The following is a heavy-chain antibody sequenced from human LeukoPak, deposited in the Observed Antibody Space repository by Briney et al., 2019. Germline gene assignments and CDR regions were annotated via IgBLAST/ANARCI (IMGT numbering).Heavy chain of an antibody. D-gene: IGHD3-22*01. Sequence: PGGSLRLPCAASGFTLEDYGMTWVRQAPGKGLEWVSNINWNGATTGYADSVKGRFTISRDNAKNSLYLQMNSLRAEDSALYYCARDSHYYDSSGYYSNWFDPWGQGTQVTVSS. CDR3: ARDSHYYDSSGYYSNWFDP. J-gene: IGHJ5*02. CDR1: GFTLEDYG. V-gene: IGHV3-20*04. CDR2: INWNGATT.